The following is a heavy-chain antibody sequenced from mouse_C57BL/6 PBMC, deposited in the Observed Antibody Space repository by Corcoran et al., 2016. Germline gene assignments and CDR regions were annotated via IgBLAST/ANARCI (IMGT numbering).Heavy chain of an antibody. Sequence: QVQLQQSGAELARPGASVKLSCKASGYTFTSYGISWVKQRTGQGLEWIGEIYPRSGNTYYNEKFKGKATLTADKSSSTAYMELRSLTSEDSAVYFCAKDSLLAYWGQGTLVTVSA. CDR1: GYTFTSYG. CDR3: AKDSLLAY. D-gene: IGHD1-1*01. J-gene: IGHJ3*01. V-gene: IGHV1-81*01. CDR2: IYPRSGNT.